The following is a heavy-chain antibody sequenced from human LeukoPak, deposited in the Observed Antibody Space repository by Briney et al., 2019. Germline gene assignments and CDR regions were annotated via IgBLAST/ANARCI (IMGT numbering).Heavy chain of an antibody. Sequence: SETLSLTYTVSGGSISSYFWRWIRQPPGKGLEWIGYIYYSGSTNYNPSLKSRVTILVDTSKNQFSLKLSSVTAADTAVYYCARNRVVAVPNFDFWGQGTLVTVSS. V-gene: IGHV4-59*01. J-gene: IGHJ4*02. CDR2: IYYSGST. CDR3: ARNRVVAVPNFDF. D-gene: IGHD2-15*01. CDR1: GGSISSYF.